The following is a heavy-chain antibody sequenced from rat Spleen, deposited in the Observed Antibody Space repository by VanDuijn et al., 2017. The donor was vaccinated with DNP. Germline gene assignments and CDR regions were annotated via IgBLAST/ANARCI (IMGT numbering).Heavy chain of an antibody. CDR3: VREGSSHGDY. CDR1: GFSLSDFN. Sequence: VQLKESGPGPVQPSQTLSLTCTVSGFSLSDFNVHWVRQPTGKGLEWMGVLWTDGNTDYNPALKSRLTISRDTSKSQLFLKMNSLQTEDTATYYCVREGSSHGDYWGQGVMVTVSS. CDR2: LWTDGNT. D-gene: IGHD1-2*01. J-gene: IGHJ2*01. V-gene: IGHV2-30*01.